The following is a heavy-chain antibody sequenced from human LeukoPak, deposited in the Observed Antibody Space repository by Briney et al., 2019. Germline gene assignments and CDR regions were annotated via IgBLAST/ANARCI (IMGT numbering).Heavy chain of an antibody. CDR2: IYPGDSDT. J-gene: IGHJ4*02. Sequence: GESLKISCKGSGYSFTSYWIGWVRQMPGKGLEWMGIIYPGDSDTRYSPSFQGQVTISADKSISTAYLQWSSLKASDTAMYYCARQHHYYGSGSYYSYWGQGTLVTVSS. CDR1: GYSFTSYW. CDR3: ARQHHYYGSGSYYSY. V-gene: IGHV5-51*01. D-gene: IGHD3-10*01.